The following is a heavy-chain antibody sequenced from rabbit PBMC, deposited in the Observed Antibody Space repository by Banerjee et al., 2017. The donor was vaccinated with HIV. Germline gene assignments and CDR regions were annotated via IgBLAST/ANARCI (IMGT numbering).Heavy chain of an antibody. CDR1: GFSFSSSYW. CDR2: IYTSRGST. D-gene: IGHD1-1*01. V-gene: IGHV1S45*01. J-gene: IGHJ4*01. Sequence: EESGGDLVKPEGSMTLTCPAYGFSFSSSYWICWVRQAPGKGLEWIACIYTSRGSTWYASWAKGRFTISKASSTTVTLQMTSLTAADTATYFCARVGGSADYNLWGPGTLVTVS. CDR3: ARVGGSADYNL.